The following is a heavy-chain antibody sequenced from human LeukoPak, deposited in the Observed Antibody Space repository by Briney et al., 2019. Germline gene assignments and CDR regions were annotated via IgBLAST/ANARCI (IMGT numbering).Heavy chain of an antibody. CDR1: GGTFSSYA. D-gene: IGHD3-22*01. CDR2: IIPIFGTA. J-gene: IGHJ5*02. V-gene: IGHV1-69*05. Sequence: SVKVSCKASGGTFSSYAISWVRQAPGQGREWMGGIIPIFGTANYAQKFQGRVTITTDESTSTAYMELSSLRSEDTAVYYCARSFDSSGYYYVNWFDPWGQGTLVTVSS. CDR3: ARSFDSSGYYYVNWFDP.